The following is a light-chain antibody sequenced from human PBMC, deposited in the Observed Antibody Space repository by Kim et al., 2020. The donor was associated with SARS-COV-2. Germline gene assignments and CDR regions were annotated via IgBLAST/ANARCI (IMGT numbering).Light chain of an antibody. CDR3: QTWDRSTWM. V-gene: IGLV3-1*01. CDR2: EDN. J-gene: IGLJ3*02. Sequence: ATPGKTTTITCAGNPLRDRHACWEQQKKGQPPVMVIYEDNKRPSGIPERFSGSNSGNTATLTISGTQAMDEADYYCQTWDRSTWMFGGGTQLTVL. CDR1: PLRDRH.